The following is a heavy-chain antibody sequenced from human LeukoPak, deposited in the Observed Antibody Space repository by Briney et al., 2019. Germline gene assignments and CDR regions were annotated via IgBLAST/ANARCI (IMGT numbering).Heavy chain of an antibody. CDR2: ISSSSSYI. J-gene: IGHJ4*02. Sequence: KAGGSLRLSCAASGFTFSSYSMNWVRQAPGKGLEWVSSISSSSSYIYYADSVKGRFTISRDNAKNSLYLQMSSLRAEDTAVYYCARDTGGAVAGHWDYWGQGTLVSVSS. CDR3: ARDTGGAVAGHWDY. D-gene: IGHD6-19*01. V-gene: IGHV3-21*01. CDR1: GFTFSSYS.